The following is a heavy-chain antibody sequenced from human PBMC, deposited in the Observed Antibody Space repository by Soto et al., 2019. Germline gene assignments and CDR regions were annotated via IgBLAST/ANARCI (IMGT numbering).Heavy chain of an antibody. V-gene: IGHV3-23*01. J-gene: IGHJ4*02. CDR2: ISGSGGST. Sequence: GGSLRLSCAASGFTFSSYAMSWVRQAPGKGLEWVSAISGSGGSTYYADSVKGRFTISRDNSKNTLYLQMNSLSAEDTAVYYWANFSRGTMVRGVIPPPFDYWGQGTLVTVSS. CDR1: GFTFSSYA. CDR3: ANFSRGTMVRGVIPPPFDY. D-gene: IGHD3-10*01.